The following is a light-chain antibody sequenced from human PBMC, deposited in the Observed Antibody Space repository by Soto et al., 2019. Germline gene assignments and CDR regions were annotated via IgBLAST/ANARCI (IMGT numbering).Light chain of an antibody. J-gene: IGLJ3*02. V-gene: IGLV2-8*01. CDR1: SSDVGGYNY. Sequence: QSALTQPPSASGSLGQSVTISCTGTSSDVGGYNYVSSYQQHPGKAPKLMIYEVSKRPSGVPDRFSVYKSDNTASLTVSGLQAEDEADYYCNSYADSNNCVFGGGTKRTVL. CDR3: NSYADSNNCV. CDR2: EVS.